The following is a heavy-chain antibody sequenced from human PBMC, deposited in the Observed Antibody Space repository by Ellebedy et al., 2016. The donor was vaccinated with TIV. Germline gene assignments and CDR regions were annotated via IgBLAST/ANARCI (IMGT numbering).Heavy chain of an antibody. J-gene: IGHJ4*02. V-gene: IGHV1-69*04. Sequence: ASVKVSCKASGGTFSSYAISWVRQAPGQGLEWMGRIIPILGIAHYAQKFQGRVTITADKSTSTAYMELSSLRSEYTAVYYCARVGYCSGGSCYSDTFDYWGQGTLVTVSS. CDR1: GGTFSSYA. CDR3: ARVGYCSGGSCYSDTFDY. D-gene: IGHD2-15*01. CDR2: IIPILGIA.